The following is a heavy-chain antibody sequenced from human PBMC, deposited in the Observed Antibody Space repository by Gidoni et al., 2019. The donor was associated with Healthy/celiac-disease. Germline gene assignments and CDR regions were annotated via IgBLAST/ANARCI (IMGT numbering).Heavy chain of an antibody. Sequence: EVQLVESGGGLVKPGGSLRLSCAASGFTFSRYSMNWVRQAPGKGLEWVSSISSSSSYIYYADSVKGRFTISRDNAKNSLYLQMNSLRAEDTAVYYCARERRNGYNKNYYYGMDVWGQGTTVTVSS. V-gene: IGHV3-21*01. CDR3: ARERRNGYNKNYYYGMDV. CDR2: ISSSSSYI. CDR1: GFTFSRYS. D-gene: IGHD5-12*01. J-gene: IGHJ6*02.